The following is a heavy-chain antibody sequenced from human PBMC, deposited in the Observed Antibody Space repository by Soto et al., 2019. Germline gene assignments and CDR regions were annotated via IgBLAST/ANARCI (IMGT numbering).Heavy chain of an antibody. J-gene: IGHJ4*02. CDR2: IYHTGST. D-gene: IGHD2-2*01. CDR3: AKIVGSTTPAYFDS. V-gene: IGHV4-4*02. Sequence: SETLSLTCAVSGGSISNSNYWSWVRQPPGQGLEWIGEIYHTGSTNYNSSLKSRVTISVDKSKNQFSLKLSSVTAADTAVYYCAKIVGSTTPAYFDSWGQGTLVTVSS. CDR1: GGSISNSNY.